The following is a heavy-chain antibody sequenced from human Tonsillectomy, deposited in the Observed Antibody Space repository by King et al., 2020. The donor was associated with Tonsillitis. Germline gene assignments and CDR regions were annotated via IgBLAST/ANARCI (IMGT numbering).Heavy chain of an antibody. Sequence: VQLVESGGGVVQPGRSLRLSCAASGITFSTYAMHWVRQAPGKGLEWVAATSSDGTNKYYGDPVKGRFTISRDNSKNTLYLQMNSLRVDDTAVYYCAKGSASCYTCWFDPWGQGTLVTVSS. CDR1: GITFSTYA. V-gene: IGHV3-30*18. J-gene: IGHJ5*02. CDR3: AKGSASCYTCWFDP. CDR2: TSSDGTNK. D-gene: IGHD2-2*02.